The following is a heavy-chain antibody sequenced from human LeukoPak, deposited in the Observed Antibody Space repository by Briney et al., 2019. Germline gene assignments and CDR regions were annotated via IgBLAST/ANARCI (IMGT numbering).Heavy chain of an antibody. D-gene: IGHD4-23*01. CDR1: GYTLTELS. J-gene: IGHJ4*02. Sequence: ASAKVSCKVSGYTLTELSMHWVRQAPGEGREWMGGFDPDDGETIYSRTFQDRVTMTADTSTDTAYMQLSSLRSADTAVNYCAIMNGGNSNFDNWGQETLVTVSS. V-gene: IGHV1-24*01. CDR2: FDPDDGET. CDR3: AIMNGGNSNFDN.